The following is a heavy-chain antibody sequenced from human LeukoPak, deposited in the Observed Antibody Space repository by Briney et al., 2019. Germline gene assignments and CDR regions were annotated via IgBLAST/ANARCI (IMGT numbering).Heavy chain of an antibody. CDR3: AKAPVTTCRGAYCYPFDY. CDR2: ISDSGNT. D-gene: IGHD2-21*01. V-gene: IGHV3-23*01. Sequence: GGSLRLSCAASGFTLSSYAMSWVRQAPGKGLEWVSAISDSGNTYHADSVKGRFTISRDSSKNTLLLQMNRLRPEDAAVYYCAKAPVTTCRGAYCYPFDYWGQGTLVTVSS. CDR1: GFTLSSYA. J-gene: IGHJ4*02.